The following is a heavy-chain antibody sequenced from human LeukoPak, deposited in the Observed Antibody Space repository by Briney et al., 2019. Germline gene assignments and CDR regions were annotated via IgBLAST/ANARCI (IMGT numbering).Heavy chain of an antibody. J-gene: IGHJ3*01. Sequence: GGSLRLSCAASGLTVRNSYMSWVRQTPIKGLEWVSIMYSGGTTNYADSAKGRFTISRDNSANTLYLQMNSLRAEDTAMYFCARHNQYAFDLWGQGTMVTVSS. CDR2: MYSGGTT. CDR3: ARHNQYAFDL. CDR1: GLTVRNSY. V-gene: IGHV3-66*04.